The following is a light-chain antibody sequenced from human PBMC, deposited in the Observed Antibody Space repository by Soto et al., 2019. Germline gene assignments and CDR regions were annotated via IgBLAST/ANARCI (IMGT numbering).Light chain of an antibody. V-gene: IGKV3-15*01. CDR1: QSVSNN. CDR3: RQSNNLPFT. J-gene: IGKJ3*01. Sequence: ETVMTQSPATLSVSPGERATLSCRASQSVSNNLAWFQQKPGQAPRLLIHGASTRATGVPARFSGSGSGTEFTLTISSLQSEDFAVYYCRQSNNLPFTCGPGTKVDIK. CDR2: GAS.